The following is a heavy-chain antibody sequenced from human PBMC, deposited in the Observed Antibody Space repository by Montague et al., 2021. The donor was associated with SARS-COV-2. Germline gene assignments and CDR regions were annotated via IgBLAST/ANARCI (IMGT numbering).Heavy chain of an antibody. J-gene: IGHJ5*02. V-gene: IGHV4-61*03. Sequence: SETLSLTCSVSGVSVSSNYYYWIWIRPPPGKGLEWIGYIYFNANTILTLSLEGRVTTSIDTSQNHVSLRLTSVTPAATAVYYCAREVVGVKTSWLDTWGQGTLVTVSS. CDR2: IYFNANT. D-gene: IGHD3-16*01. CDR3: AREVVGVKTSWLDT. CDR1: GVSVSSNYYY.